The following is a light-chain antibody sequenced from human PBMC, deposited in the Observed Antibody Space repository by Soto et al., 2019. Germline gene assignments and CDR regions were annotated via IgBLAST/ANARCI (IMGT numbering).Light chain of an antibody. CDR3: TSYAGNNKLGV. V-gene: IGLV2-8*01. CDR2: EVN. Sequence: QSALTQPPSASGSPGQSVTISCTGTSNDVGAYNYVSWYQQHPGKAPKLMIYEVNKRPSGVPDRFSGSKSGNTASLTVSGLQAEDEADYYCTSYAGNNKLGVFGTGTKLTVL. J-gene: IGLJ1*01. CDR1: SNDVGAYNY.